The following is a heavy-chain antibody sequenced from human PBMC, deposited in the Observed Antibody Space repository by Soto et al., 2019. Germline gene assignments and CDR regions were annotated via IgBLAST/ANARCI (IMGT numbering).Heavy chain of an antibody. J-gene: IGHJ6*02. CDR1: GFTFSSYA. CDR2: ISGSGATT. V-gene: IGHV3-23*01. D-gene: IGHD6-6*01. CDR3: AKPPYSSSTFYYYGMDV. Sequence: EEQLLESGGGLVQPGRSLRLSCAASGFTFSSYAMSWVRQAPGKGLEWVSAISGSGATTYHADSVKGRFTISRENSKNTLYLQMNSLRAEDTAVYYCAKPPYSSSTFYYYGMDVWGRGTTVTVSS.